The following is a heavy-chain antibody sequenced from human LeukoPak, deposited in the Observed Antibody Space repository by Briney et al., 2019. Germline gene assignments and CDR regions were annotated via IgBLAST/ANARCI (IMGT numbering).Heavy chain of an antibody. Sequence: ASVKVSCKASGYTFTSIDFHWVRQATGQGLEWMGWMNPKSGDTGYAQKFQGRVTMTRNTSISTAYMELSSLRSEDTAVYYCARGLELEPDDYWGQGTLVTVSS. V-gene: IGHV1-8*01. J-gene: IGHJ4*02. CDR1: GYTFTSID. CDR2: MNPKSGDT. CDR3: ARGLELEPDDY. D-gene: IGHD1-1*01.